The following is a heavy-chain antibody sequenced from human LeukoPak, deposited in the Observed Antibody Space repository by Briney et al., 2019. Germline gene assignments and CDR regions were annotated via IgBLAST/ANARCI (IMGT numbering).Heavy chain of an antibody. CDR2: ISDSGST. Sequence: SETLSLTCTVSGGSISTYIWSWIRQTAGKGLEWIRRISDSGSTRYNPSLKSRLTMSVDTSKNQFSLKLDSVTAADTAVYYCAKSNGYGLIDIWGQGTMVTVSS. CDR1: GGSISTYI. J-gene: IGHJ3*02. V-gene: IGHV4-4*07. D-gene: IGHD3-22*01. CDR3: AKSNGYGLIDI.